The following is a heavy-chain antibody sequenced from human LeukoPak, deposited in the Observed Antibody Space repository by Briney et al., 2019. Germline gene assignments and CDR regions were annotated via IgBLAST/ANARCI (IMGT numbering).Heavy chain of an antibody. D-gene: IGHD1-1*01. CDR3: ARHTSHTIGTGDFDY. CDR2: IYYSGTT. Sequence: SETLSLTCTVSGGSISSSSYYWGWIRQPPGKGLEWIGSIYYSGTTYYSPSRKSRVTISVDTAKNQFSLELSSVTAADTAVYYCARHTSHTIGTGDFDYWGQGTLVTVSS. CDR1: GGSISSSSYY. J-gene: IGHJ4*02. V-gene: IGHV4-39*01.